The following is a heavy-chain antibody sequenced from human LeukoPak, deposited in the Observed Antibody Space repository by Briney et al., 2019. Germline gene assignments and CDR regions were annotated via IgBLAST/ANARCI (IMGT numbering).Heavy chain of an antibody. V-gene: IGHV4-34*01. Sequence: SETLSLTCAVYGGSFSGYYWSWIRQPPGKGLEWIGEINHSGSTNYNPSLKSRVTISVDTSKNQFSLKLSSVTAADTAVYYCAREGSGDGYNFYAFDIWGQGTMVTVSS. J-gene: IGHJ3*02. CDR2: INHSGST. CDR1: GGSFSGYY. CDR3: AREGSGDGYNFYAFDI. D-gene: IGHD5-24*01.